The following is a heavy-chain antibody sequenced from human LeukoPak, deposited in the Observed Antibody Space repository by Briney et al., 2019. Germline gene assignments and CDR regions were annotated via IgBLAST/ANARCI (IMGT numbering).Heavy chain of an antibody. CDR1: GFTFSSYE. V-gene: IGHV3-48*03. CDR2: ISTSGSTI. CDR3: ARGNSGTYYPFDN. D-gene: IGHD1-26*01. Sequence: QTGGSLRLSCAASGFTFSSYEMNWVRQAPGKGLGWVSYISTSGSTIYYADSVKGRFTISRDNAKDSLYLQVSSLRAEDTAVYYCARGNSGTYYPFDNWGQGTLVTVSS. J-gene: IGHJ4*02.